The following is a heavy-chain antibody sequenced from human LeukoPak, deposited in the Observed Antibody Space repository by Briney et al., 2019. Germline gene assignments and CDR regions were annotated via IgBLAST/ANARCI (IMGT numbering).Heavy chain of an antibody. CDR2: ISGSGGST. V-gene: IGHV3-23*01. Sequence: GGSPRLSCAASGFTFSSYGMSWVRQAPGKGLECVSSISGSGGSTNHADSVKGRFTISRDNSKNTLYLQMNSLRAEDTAVYYCAKVWTAYSDDYFDYWGQGTLVTVSS. CDR3: AKVWTAYSDDYFDY. D-gene: IGHD3/OR15-3a*01. CDR1: GFTFSSYG. J-gene: IGHJ4*02.